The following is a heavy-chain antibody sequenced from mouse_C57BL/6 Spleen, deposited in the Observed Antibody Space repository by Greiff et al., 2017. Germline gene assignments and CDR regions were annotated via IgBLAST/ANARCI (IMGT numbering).Heavy chain of an antibody. J-gene: IGHJ3*01. CDR3: ARGAYYSNDEGAWFAY. V-gene: IGHV1-53*01. CDR1: GYTFTSYW. D-gene: IGHD2-5*01. Sequence: VQLQQPGTELVKPGASVKLSCKASGYTFTSYWMHWVKQRPGQGLEWIGNINPSNGGTNYNEKFKSKATLTVDKSSSTAYMQLSSLTSEDSAVYYCARGAYYSNDEGAWFAYWGQGTLVTVSA. CDR2: INPSNGGT.